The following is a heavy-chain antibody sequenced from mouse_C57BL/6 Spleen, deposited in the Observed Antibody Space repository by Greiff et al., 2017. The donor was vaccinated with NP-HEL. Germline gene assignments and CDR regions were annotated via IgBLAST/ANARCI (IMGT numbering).Heavy chain of an antibody. CDR1: GYTFTSYW. D-gene: IGHD1-1*01. CDR2: IYPSDSET. J-gene: IGHJ3*01. CDR3: ARGYYGGSRGFAD. V-gene: IGHV1-61*01. Sequence: VQLQQPGAELVRPGSSVKLSCKASGYTFTSYWMDWVKQRPGQGLEWIGNIYPSDSETHYNQKFKDKATLTVDKSSSTAYMQLSSLTSEDSGFYYCARGYYGGSRGFADWGKGTLVTVSA.